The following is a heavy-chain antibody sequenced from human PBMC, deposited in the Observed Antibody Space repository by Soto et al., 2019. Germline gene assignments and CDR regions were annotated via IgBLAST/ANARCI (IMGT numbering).Heavy chain of an antibody. CDR3: GSDRIAAAAGLKRELDY. CDR1: GGTFSSYA. Sequence: QVQLVQSGAEVKKPGSSVKVSCKASGGTFSSYAISWVRQAPGQGLEWMGGIIPIFGTANYAQKFQGRVTITADKSTSTAYMELSSLRSEDTAVYYCGSDRIAAAAGLKRELDYWGQGTLVTVSS. V-gene: IGHV1-69*06. CDR2: IIPIFGTA. J-gene: IGHJ4*02. D-gene: IGHD6-13*01.